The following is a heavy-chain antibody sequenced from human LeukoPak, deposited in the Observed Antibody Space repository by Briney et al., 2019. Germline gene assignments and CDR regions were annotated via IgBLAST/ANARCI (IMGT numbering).Heavy chain of an antibody. V-gene: IGHV3-23*01. CDR3: AKDPQYQLLTGFDY. Sequence: GGSLRLSCVASGFTFSSYNMNWVRQAPGKGLEWVSAISGSGGSTYYADSVKGRFTISRDNSKNTLYLQMNSLRAEDTAVYYCAKDPQYQLLTGFDYWGQGTLVTVSS. J-gene: IGHJ4*02. CDR1: GFTFSSYN. D-gene: IGHD2-2*01. CDR2: ISGSGGST.